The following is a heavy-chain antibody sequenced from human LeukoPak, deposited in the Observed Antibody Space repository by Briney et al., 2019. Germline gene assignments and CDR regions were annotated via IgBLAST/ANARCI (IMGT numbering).Heavy chain of an antibody. V-gene: IGHV3-23*01. Sequence: GGSLRLPCAASGFTFSSYAMSWVRQAPGKGLEWVSGISGSGGSTYYADSVKGRFTISRDNSKNTLYLQMNSLRAEDTAVYYCTKDHTLYCSSTSCYAPSFEDRGQGTLVTVSS. CDR2: ISGSGGST. D-gene: IGHD2-2*01. CDR3: TKDHTLYCSSTSCYAPSFED. J-gene: IGHJ4*02. CDR1: GFTFSSYA.